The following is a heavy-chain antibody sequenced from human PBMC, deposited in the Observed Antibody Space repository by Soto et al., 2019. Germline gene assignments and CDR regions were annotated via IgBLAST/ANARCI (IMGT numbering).Heavy chain of an antibody. CDR2: ISAYNGNT. V-gene: IGHV1-18*01. Sequence: QVQLVQSGAEVKKPGASVKVSCKASGYTFTSYGISWVRQAPGQGLEWMGWISAYNGNTNYAQKLQGRVTMTTDTSTSTAYMELRSLRSDDTAVYYCAVRIAAASRNPLSLDYWAREPWSPSPQ. J-gene: IGHJ4*02. CDR1: GYTFTSYG. CDR3: AVRIAAASRNPLSLDY. D-gene: IGHD6-6*01.